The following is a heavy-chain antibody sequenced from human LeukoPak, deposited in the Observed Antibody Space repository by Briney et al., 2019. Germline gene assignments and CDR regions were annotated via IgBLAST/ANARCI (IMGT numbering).Heavy chain of an antibody. J-gene: IGHJ4*02. CDR1: EFAFSNFA. V-gene: IGHV3-23*01. D-gene: IGHD7-27*01. CDR2: ISGSGDST. Sequence: GGSLRLSCVASEFAFSNFAMSWVRQAPGTGLEWVSAISGSGDSTYYADSVKGRFTISRDNSKDTLYLQMNSLRAEDTAVYYCARARELGKYYFDYWGQGTLVTVSS. CDR3: ARARELGKYYFDY.